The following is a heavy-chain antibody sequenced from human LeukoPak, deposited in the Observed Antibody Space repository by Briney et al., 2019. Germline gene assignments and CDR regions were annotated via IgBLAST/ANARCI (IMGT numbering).Heavy chain of an antibody. CDR2: ISAYNGNT. J-gene: IGHJ4*02. CDR3: ARSDCSSTSCDGGSFDY. V-gene: IGHV1-18*01. Sequence: ASAKVSRKASRYTFTRYGISWVRQAPAQGLEWMGWISAYNGNTNYAQKLQGRVTMTTDTSTSTAYMELRSLRSDDTAVYYCARSDCSSTSCDGGSFDYWGQGTLVTVSS. D-gene: IGHD2-2*01. CDR1: RYTFTRYG.